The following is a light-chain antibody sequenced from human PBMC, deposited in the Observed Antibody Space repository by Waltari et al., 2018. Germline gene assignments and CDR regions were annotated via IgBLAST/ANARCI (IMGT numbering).Light chain of an antibody. CDR2: HVS. CDR3: SSFTKNSLYV. CDR1: SNYVCGYNF. V-gene: IGLV2-14*03. J-gene: IGLJ1*01. Sequence: QSALTQPASVSGSPGPSTPISCTGTSNYVCGYNFLSWYQHHPGKAPQLIIYHVSDRPSGVSNRCSGSKSDNTASLTISGLQAEDEADYYCSSFTKNSLYVFGTGTKVTVL.